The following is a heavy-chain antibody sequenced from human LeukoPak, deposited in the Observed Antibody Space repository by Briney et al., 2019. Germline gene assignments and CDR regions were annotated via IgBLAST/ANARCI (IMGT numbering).Heavy chain of an antibody. CDR3: AKDFGLGYCSSTSCSAGAFDI. CDR2: IRYDGSNK. J-gene: IGHJ3*02. D-gene: IGHD2-2*01. CDR1: GFTFSSYG. Sequence: GGSLRLSCAASGFTFSSYGMHWVRQAPGKGLEWEAFIRYDGSNKYYADSVKGRFTISRDNSKNTLYLQMNSLRAEDTAVYYCAKDFGLGYCSSTSCSAGAFDIWGQGTMVTVSS. V-gene: IGHV3-30*02.